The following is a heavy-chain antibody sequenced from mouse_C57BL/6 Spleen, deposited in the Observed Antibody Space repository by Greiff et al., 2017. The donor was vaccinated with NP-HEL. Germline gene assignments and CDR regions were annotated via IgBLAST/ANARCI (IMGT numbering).Heavy chain of an antibody. V-gene: IGHV10-1*01. CDR3: VRHEDYGNYLYAMDY. CDR2: IRSKSNNYAT. Sequence: EVQVVESGGGLVQPKGSLKLSCAASGFSFNTYAMNWVRQAPGKGLEWVARIRSKSNNYATYYADSVKDRFTISGDDSESMLYLQMNNLKTEDTAMYYCVRHEDYGNYLYAMDYWGQGTSVTVSS. CDR1: GFSFNTYA. D-gene: IGHD2-1*01. J-gene: IGHJ4*01.